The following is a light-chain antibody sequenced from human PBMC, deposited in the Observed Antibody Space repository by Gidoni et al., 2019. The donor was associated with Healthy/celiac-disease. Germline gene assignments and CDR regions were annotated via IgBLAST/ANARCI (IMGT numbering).Light chain of an antibody. CDR3: QQSYSTPSIT. CDR1: QSISSH. Sequence: DIQMTQSPSSLSASVGDRVTITCRASQSISSHLTWYQQKPGKAPKLLIYAASSLQSGVPSRFSGSGSGTDFTLTISSLQPEDVATYYCQQSYSTPSITFGQGTRLEIK. V-gene: IGKV1-39*01. CDR2: AAS. J-gene: IGKJ5*01.